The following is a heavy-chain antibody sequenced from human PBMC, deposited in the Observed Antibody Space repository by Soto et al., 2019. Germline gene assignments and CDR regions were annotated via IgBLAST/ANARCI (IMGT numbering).Heavy chain of an antibody. Sequence: QVQLQQWGAGLLKPSETPSLTCAVYGGSFSGYYWSWIRQPPGKGLEWIGEINHSGSTNYNPSLKSRVIISVDTSKNQFSLKLSSVTAADTDVYYCASRKRITGTYYWGQGTLVTVSS. V-gene: IGHV4-34*01. CDR1: GGSFSGYY. CDR2: INHSGST. CDR3: ASRKRITGTYY. J-gene: IGHJ4*02. D-gene: IGHD1-20*01.